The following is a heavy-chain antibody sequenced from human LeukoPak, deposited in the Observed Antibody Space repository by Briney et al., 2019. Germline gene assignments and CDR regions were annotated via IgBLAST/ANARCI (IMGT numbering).Heavy chain of an antibody. CDR3: VKDPVASFDY. D-gene: IGHD2-15*01. CDR1: GFTFKSYW. CDR2: INSDGSTT. J-gene: IGHJ4*02. V-gene: IGHV3-74*01. Sequence: GGSLRLSCTASGFTFKSYWMHWVRQAPGKGLVWVSRINSDGSTTSYADSVKGRFTISRDNAKNTLYLQMSSLRAEDTAVYYCVKDPVASFDYWGQGTLVTVSS.